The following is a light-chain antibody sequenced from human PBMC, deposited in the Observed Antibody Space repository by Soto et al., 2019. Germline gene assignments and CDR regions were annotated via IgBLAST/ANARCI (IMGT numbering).Light chain of an antibody. CDR3: NSYSTSGASPVI. V-gene: IGLV2-14*01. Sequence: QSALTQPASVSGSPGQSITISCTGTSSDVGAHNYVSWFQQLPGKVPKLMIYAVTNRPSGVSNRFSGSKSGYTASLTISGLQAEDEADDYCNSYSTSGASPVIFGGGTKLTVL. J-gene: IGLJ2*01. CDR1: SSDVGAHNY. CDR2: AVT.